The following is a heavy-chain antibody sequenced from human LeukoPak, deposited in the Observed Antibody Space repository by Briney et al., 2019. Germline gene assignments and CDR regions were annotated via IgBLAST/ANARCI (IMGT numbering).Heavy chain of an antibody. V-gene: IGHV3-23*01. D-gene: IGHD4-17*01. CDR1: GFTFSSYA. J-gene: IGHJ4*02. Sequence: GGSLRLSCAASGFTFSSYAMSWVRQAPGKGLEWVSAISGSGGSTYYADSVKGRFTISRDNSKNTLYLQMNSLRAEDTAVYFCANSYTVTTSPFDYWGQGTLVSVS. CDR2: ISGSGGST. CDR3: ANSYTVTTSPFDY.